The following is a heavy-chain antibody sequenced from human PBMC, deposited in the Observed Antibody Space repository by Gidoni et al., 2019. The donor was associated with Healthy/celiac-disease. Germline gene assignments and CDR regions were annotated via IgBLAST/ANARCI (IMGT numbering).Heavy chain of an antibody. J-gene: IGHJ3*02. CDR3: AKDGYSYRKTDAFDI. V-gene: IGHV3-23*01. Sequence: EVQLLESGGGLVQPGGSLRLSCAASGFTFSTYAMSWVRPAPGKGLECVSAISGSGGSTYYADSVKGRFTISRDNSKNTLYLQMNSLRAEDTAVYYCAKDGYSYRKTDAFDIWGQGTMVTVSS. CDR1: GFTFSTYA. CDR2: ISGSGGST. D-gene: IGHD5-18*01.